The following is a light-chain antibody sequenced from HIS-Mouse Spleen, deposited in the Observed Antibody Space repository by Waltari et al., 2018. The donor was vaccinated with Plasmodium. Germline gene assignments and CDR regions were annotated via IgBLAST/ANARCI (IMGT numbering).Light chain of an antibody. Sequence: QSALTQPRSVSGSPGQSVSISCTGTSSDVGGYNYVSWYQQHPGKAPKLMMYDVSKRPSGVPDRFSGSKSGNTASLTISGLQAEDEADYYCCSYAGSDIVVFGGGTKLTVL. CDR1: SSDVGGYNY. CDR3: CSYAGSDIVV. V-gene: IGLV2-11*01. CDR2: DVS. J-gene: IGLJ2*01.